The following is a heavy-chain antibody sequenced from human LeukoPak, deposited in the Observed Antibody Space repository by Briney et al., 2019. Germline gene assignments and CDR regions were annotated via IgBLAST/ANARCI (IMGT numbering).Heavy chain of an antibody. Sequence: GGSLRLSCAASGFTFSSYWMSWARQAPGKGLEWVANIKQDGSEKYYVDSVKGRFTISRDNAKNSLYLQMNSLRAEDTAVYYCARRGDDFWSGYYYPDYWGQGTLVTVS. CDR2: IKQDGSEK. CDR3: ARRGDDFWSGYYYPDY. D-gene: IGHD3-3*01. V-gene: IGHV3-7*01. CDR1: GFTFSSYW. J-gene: IGHJ4*02.